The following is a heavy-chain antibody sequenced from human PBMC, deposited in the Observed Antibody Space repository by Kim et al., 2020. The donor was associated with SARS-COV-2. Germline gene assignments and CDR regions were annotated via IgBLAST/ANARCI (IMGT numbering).Heavy chain of an antibody. J-gene: IGHJ4*02. D-gene: IGHD4-17*01. CDR1: GFTFSKYS. CDR2: ISGSSGYT. CDR3: ARVIYGDYMGYYFDY. V-gene: IGHV3-11*06. Sequence: GGSLRLSCAASGFTFSKYSMTWIRQAPGKGLEWVSSISGSSGYTNYADSVKGRFTISRDNARNSLYLQMNSLRAEDTAVYYCARVIYGDYMGYYFDYWGQGTLVTVSS.